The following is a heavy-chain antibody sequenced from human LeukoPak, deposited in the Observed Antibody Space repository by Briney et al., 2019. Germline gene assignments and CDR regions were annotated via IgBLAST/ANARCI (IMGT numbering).Heavy chain of an antibody. CDR2: LSGIGITT. V-gene: IGHV3-23*01. CDR3: AKGIYSSGWSYFDY. CDR1: GFTVSNSA. Sequence: GGSLRLSCAASGFTVSNSAKSWVRQAPGKGLEWVSTLSGIGITTYYADSGKGRFTISRDNSKNKLYLQMNSLRAEDTAVYYCAKGIYSSGWSYFDYWGHGTLVTVSS. D-gene: IGHD6-19*01. J-gene: IGHJ4*01.